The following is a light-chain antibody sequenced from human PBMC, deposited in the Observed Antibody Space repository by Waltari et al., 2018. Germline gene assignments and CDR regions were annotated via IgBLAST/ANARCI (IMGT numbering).Light chain of an antibody. CDR3: QSYGSSLSVVV. CDR1: SSNIGATYG. J-gene: IGLJ2*01. V-gene: IGLV1-40*01. CDR2: GNS. Sequence: QSILTQPPSVSGAPGQRVTISCTGSSSNIGATYGVHWYQQLPGTSPKLLIYGNSNRPSGGPDLFSGSKSVTSASLAITGLQAEDEADYYCQSYGSSLSVVVFGGGTKLTVL.